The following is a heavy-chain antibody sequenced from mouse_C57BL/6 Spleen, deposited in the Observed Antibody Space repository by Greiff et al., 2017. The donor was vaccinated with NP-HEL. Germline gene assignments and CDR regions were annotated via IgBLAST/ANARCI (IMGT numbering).Heavy chain of an antibody. V-gene: IGHV14-4*01. D-gene: IGHD6-2*01. J-gene: IGHJ2*01. CDR1: GFNFKDYY. CDR3: TVSRDY. CDR2: IDPENGDT. Sequence: VQLKESGAELVRPGASVKLSCTASGFNFKDYYMHWVKQRPEQGLEWIGWIDPENGDTEYASKFQGKATITADTSSNTAYLQLSSLTSEDTAVYYCTVSRDYWGQGTTLTVSS.